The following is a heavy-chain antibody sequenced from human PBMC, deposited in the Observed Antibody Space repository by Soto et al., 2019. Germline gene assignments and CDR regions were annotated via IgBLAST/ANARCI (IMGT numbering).Heavy chain of an antibody. V-gene: IGHV3-23*01. J-gene: IGHJ6*02. Sequence: EVQLLESGGGLVQPGGSLRLSCAASGFTFRSYAMSWVRQAPGKGLEWVSAISGSGGSTYYADSVKGRFTISRDNSKHTLYLQMNSLRAEDTAVYYCAKGLTGAPYYAMDVWGQGTTVTVSS. CDR1: GFTFRSYA. CDR3: AKGLTGAPYYAMDV. D-gene: IGHD7-27*01. CDR2: ISGSGGST.